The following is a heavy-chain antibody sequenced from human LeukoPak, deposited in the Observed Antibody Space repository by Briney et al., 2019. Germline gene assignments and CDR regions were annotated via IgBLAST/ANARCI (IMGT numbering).Heavy chain of an antibody. V-gene: IGHV3-7*01. CDR2: IKQDGSEK. J-gene: IGHJ6*03. Sequence: PGGSLRLSCAASGFTFSSYWMSWVRQAPGKGLEWVANIKQDGSEKYYVDSVKGRFTISRDNAKNSLYLQMNSLRAEDTAVYYCARDFWSRGIYYYYYMDVWGKGTTVTVSS. CDR1: GFTFSSYW. D-gene: IGHD3-3*01. CDR3: ARDFWSRGIYYYYYMDV.